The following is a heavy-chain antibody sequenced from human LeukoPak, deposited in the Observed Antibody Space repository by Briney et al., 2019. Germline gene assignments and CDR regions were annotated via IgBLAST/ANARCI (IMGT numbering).Heavy chain of an antibody. CDR3: ARSPHILTGENFDY. CDR1: GYTFTGYY. J-gene: IGHJ4*02. V-gene: IGHV1-2*02. CDR2: INSNSGGT. Sequence: ASVNVSFKASGYTFTGYYMHWVRQAPGQGLEWMGWINSNSGGTNYAQKFQGRVTMTRDTSISTAYMELSRLRSDDTAVYYCARSPHILTGENFDYWGQGTLVTVSS. D-gene: IGHD3-9*01.